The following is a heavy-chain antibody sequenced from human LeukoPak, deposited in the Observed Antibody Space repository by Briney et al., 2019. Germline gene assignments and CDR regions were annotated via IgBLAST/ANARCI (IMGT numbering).Heavy chain of an antibody. D-gene: IGHD3-10*01. CDR2: IYYSGST. CDR3: ARHLADSGTYYNDY. CDR1: GGSISSSGNF. Sequence: PSETLSLTCTVSGGSISSSGNFWGWVRQPPGKGLDWIGTIYYSGSTYYNPSLKSRVTISVDTSKNQFSLKLSSVTAADTAVYYCARHLADSGTYYNDYWGQGTLVTVSS. J-gene: IGHJ4*02. V-gene: IGHV4-39*01.